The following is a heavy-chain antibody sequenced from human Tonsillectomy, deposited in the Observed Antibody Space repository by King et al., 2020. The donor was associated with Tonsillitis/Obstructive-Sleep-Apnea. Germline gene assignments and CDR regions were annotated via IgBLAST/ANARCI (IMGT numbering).Heavy chain of an antibody. J-gene: IGHJ6*03. CDR1: GGSISSYY. CDR2: IYYSGST. D-gene: IGHD3-10*01. CDR3: ARHARTYYYGSGTAENYYYMDV. Sequence: QVQLQESGPGLVKPSETLSLTCTVSGGSISSYYWSWIRQPPGKGLEWIGYIYYSGSTNYNPSLKSRVTISVDTSKNQFSLKLSSVTAADTAVYYCARHARTYYYGSGTAENYYYMDVWGKGTPVTVSS. V-gene: IGHV4-59*08.